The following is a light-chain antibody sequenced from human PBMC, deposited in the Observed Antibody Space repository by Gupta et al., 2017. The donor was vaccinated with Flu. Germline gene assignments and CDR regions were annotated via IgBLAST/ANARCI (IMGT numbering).Light chain of an antibody. CDR3: SSCISSSTLV. V-gene: IGLV2-14*01. Sequence: QSALTQPAPASGSPGRSITISCTGTSSDIGCYNYVSWYQQHPGQAPKLLIYGVTNRPSGVSNRFSASKSGDTASLTISGRQDEDEADYYCSSCISSSTLVFGGGTKLTVL. CDR1: SSDIGCYNY. J-gene: IGLJ2*01. CDR2: GVT.